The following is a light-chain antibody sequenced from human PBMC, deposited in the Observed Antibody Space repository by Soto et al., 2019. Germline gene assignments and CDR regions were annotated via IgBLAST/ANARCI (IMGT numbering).Light chain of an antibody. J-gene: IGKJ1*01. CDR1: QSLSSSQ. V-gene: IGKV3-20*01. CDR3: QQYGSSPRT. CDR2: DAS. Sequence: ELVLTQSPGTLSLSPGERDTLSCRASQSLSSSQLAWYQQKPGQAPRLLIHDASSRATGISDRFTGSGSGTDFTLTITTLEPEDFAVYYCQQYGSSPRTFGLGTKVDIK.